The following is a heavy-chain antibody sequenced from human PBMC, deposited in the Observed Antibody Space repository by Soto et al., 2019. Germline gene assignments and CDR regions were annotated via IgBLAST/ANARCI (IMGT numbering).Heavy chain of an antibody. Sequence: QVQLQESGPGLVKPSQTLSLTCTVSGGSISSGDYYWSWIRQPPGKGLEWIGYIYYSGSTYYNPSLXNPVTISVDTSKXLFXLXQSSVTAADTAVYYCARRERYYDILTGYYQTYYFDYWGQGTLVTVSS. CDR3: ARRERYYDILTGYYQTYYFDY. CDR1: GGSISSGDYY. V-gene: IGHV4-30-4*01. J-gene: IGHJ4*02. CDR2: IYYSGST. D-gene: IGHD3-9*01.